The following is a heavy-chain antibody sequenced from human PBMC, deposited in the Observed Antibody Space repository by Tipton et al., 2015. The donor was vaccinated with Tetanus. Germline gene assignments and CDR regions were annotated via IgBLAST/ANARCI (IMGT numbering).Heavy chain of an antibody. CDR2: INSDGSSM. J-gene: IGHJ5*02. V-gene: IGHV3-74*01. CDR3: ARAVVVAGTGGFDP. CDR1: GFSFSGYW. Sequence: SLRLSCAASGFSFSGYWMHWVRQAPGKGLMWVARINSDGSSMSYADSVKGRFTISRDNAKNTVYLQMVSLRAEDTAVYYCARAVVVAGTGGFDPWGQGALVTVSS. D-gene: IGHD6-19*01.